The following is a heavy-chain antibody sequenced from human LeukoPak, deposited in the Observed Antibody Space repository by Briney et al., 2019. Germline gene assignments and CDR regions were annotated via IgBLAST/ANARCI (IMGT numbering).Heavy chain of an antibody. J-gene: IGHJ4*02. CDR1: GFTVSSNY. Sequence: GGSLRLSCAASGFTVSSNYMTWVRQAPGKGLEWVSLIYGGANTYYADPVKGRFTISRDNSKNTLYLQMNSLRAEDTAVYYCARGPQGGYIFFDYWGQGTLVSVSS. CDR2: IYGGANT. D-gene: IGHD5-12*01. V-gene: IGHV3-66*01. CDR3: ARGPQGGYIFFDY.